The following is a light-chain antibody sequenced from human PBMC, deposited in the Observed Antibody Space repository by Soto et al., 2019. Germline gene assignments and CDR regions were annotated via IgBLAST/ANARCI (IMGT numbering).Light chain of an antibody. Sequence: DIVMTQSPDSLAVSLGERATINCKSSQTVLYSSKNKNYLAWYQQKPGQPPKQLIYGASTRESGVPDRFSGSGSGADFTLTISSLQAEDVAVYYCQQYYRSPWTFGQGTKVEIK. CDR1: QTVLYSSKNKNY. CDR2: GAS. J-gene: IGKJ1*01. V-gene: IGKV4-1*01. CDR3: QQYYRSPWT.